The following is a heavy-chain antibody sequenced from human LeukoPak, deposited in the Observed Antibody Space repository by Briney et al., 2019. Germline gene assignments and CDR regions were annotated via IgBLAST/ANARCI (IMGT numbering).Heavy chain of an antibody. CDR1: GYSFTRYN. CDR2: ISAYNGNT. CDR3: ARRILGDGYNPEPYYYMDV. V-gene: IGHV1-18*04. D-gene: IGHD5-24*01. J-gene: IGHJ6*03. Sequence: ASVKVSCKASGYSFTRYNMHWVRQAPGQGLEWMGWISAYNGNTNYAQKLQGRVTMTTDTPTSTAYMELRSLRSDDTAVYYCARRILGDGYNPEPYYYMDVWGKGTTVTVSS.